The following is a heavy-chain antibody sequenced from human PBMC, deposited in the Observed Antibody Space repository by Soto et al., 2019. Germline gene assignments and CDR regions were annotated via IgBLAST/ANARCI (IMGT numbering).Heavy chain of an antibody. J-gene: IGHJ3*02. V-gene: IGHV3-74*01. Sequence: GGSLRLSCAASGFTFSSYWMHWVRQAPGKGLVWVSRINSDGSSTSYADSVKGRFTISRDNAKNTLYLQMNSLRAEDTAVYYCARGFHSGWISSWWGEIDAFDIWGQGTMVTVSS. CDR2: INSDGSST. CDR3: ARGFHSGWISSWWGEIDAFDI. CDR1: GFTFSSYW. D-gene: IGHD6-19*01.